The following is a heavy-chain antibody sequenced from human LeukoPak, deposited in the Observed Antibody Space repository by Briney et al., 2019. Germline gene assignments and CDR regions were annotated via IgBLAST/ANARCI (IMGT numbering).Heavy chain of an antibody. Sequence: GGSLRLSCAASGFTFSGYAMNWVRQAPGKGLEWVSVISGSGASTYYADSVKGRFTISRDNSKNTLYLQMNSLKAEDTAVYYLAKESREYSSGWYRDFDYWGQGTLVTVSS. CDR3: AKESREYSSGWYRDFDY. D-gene: IGHD6-19*01. CDR2: ISGSGAST. V-gene: IGHV3-23*01. CDR1: GFTFSGYA. J-gene: IGHJ4*02.